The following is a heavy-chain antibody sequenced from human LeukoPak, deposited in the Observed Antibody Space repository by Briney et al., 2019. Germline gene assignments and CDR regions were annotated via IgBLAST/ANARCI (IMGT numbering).Heavy chain of an antibody. CDR3: ARCSSGWSGFDY. CDR2: IYYSGGT. D-gene: IGHD6-19*01. J-gene: IGHJ4*02. CDR1: GGSISSSSYY. Sequence: PSETLSLTCTVSGGSISSSSYYWGWIRQPPGKGLEWIGSIYYSGGTYYNPSLKSRVTISVDTSKNQFSLKLSSVTAADTAVYYCARCSSGWSGFDYWGQGTLVTVSS. V-gene: IGHV4-39*07.